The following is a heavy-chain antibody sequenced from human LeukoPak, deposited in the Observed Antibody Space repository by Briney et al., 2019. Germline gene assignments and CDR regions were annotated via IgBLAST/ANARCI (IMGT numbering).Heavy chain of an antibody. D-gene: IGHD5-12*01. J-gene: IGHJ6*02. CDR3: ARGPGMVATLFHYYYGMDV. V-gene: IGHV1-18*01. CDR1: GYTFTSYG. CDR2: ISAYNGNT. Sequence: GASVKVSCKASGYTFTSYGISWVRQAPGQGLEWMGWISAYNGNTNYAQKLQGRVTMTTDTSTSTAYMELRSLRSDDTAVYYCARGPGMVATLFHYYYGMDVWGQGTTVTVSS.